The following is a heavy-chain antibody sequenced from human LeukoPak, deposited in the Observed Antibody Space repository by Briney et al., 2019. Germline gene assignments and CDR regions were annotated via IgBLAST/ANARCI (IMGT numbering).Heavy chain of an antibody. Sequence: GGSLRLSCAASGFTVSNSYMSWVRQAPGKGLEWVSVIYSGGSTYYADSVKGRFTISRDNSKNTLYLQMNSLRAEDTAVYYCARDLSGSYTCDYWGQGTLVTVSS. J-gene: IGHJ4*02. V-gene: IGHV3-53*05. CDR1: GFTVSNSY. CDR2: IYSGGST. CDR3: ARDLSGSYTCDY. D-gene: IGHD1-26*01.